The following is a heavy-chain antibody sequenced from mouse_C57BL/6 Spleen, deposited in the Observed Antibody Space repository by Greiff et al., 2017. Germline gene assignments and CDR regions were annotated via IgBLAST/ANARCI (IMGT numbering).Heavy chain of an antibody. Sequence: EVKLQESGPELVKPGASVKISCKASGYSFTGYYMNWVKQSPEKSLEWIGEINPSTGGTTYNQKFKAKATLTVDKSSSTAYMQLRSLTSEDSAVYYCARSGAYYSNLYAMDYWGQGTSVTVSS. CDR2: INPSTGGT. CDR3: ARSGAYYSNLYAMDY. J-gene: IGHJ4*01. V-gene: IGHV1-42*01. CDR1: GYSFTGYY. D-gene: IGHD2-5*01.